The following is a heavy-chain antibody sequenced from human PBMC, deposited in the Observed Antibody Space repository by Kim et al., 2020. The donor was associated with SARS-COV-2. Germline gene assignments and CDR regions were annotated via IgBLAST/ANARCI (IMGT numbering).Heavy chain of an antibody. D-gene: IGHD6-19*01. J-gene: IGHJ4*02. CDR3: ARGETSPRIAVAGTLDY. V-gene: IGHV4-34*01. Sequence: PSSRVTISVDTSKTQFSLKLSAVTAADTAVYYCARGETSPRIAVAGTLDYWGQGTLVTVSS.